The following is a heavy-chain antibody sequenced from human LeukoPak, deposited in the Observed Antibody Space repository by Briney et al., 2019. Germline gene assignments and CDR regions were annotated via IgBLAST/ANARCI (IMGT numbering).Heavy chain of an antibody. CDR1: GESFSSYY. CDR2: INHSGNT. V-gene: IGHV4-34*01. Sequence: SETLSLTCAVYGESFSSYYWSWIRQPPGKGLEWIGEINHSGNTNYNPSLKSRVTISVDTPKNQFSLKLGSVTAADTAVYYCARVDGDGYNIPDYWGQGTLVTVSS. D-gene: IGHD5-24*01. CDR3: ARVDGDGYNIPDY. J-gene: IGHJ4*02.